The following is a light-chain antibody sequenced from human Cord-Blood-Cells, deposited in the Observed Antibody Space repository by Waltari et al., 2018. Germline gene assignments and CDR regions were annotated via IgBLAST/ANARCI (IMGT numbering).Light chain of an antibody. J-gene: IGKJ1*01. CDR3: QQSYSTPWT. V-gene: IGKV1-39*01. CDR1: QSISSY. Sequence: DIQMTQSQSSLSAPVGDRVTITCRASQSISSYLNWYQQKPGKAPKLLIYASSSLQSGVPSRFSGSGSGTYFTLTISSLQPEDFATYYCQQSYSTPWTFGQGTKVEIK. CDR2: ASS.